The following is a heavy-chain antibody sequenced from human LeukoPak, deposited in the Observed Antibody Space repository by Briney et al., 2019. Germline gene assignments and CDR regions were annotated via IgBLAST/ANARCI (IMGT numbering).Heavy chain of an antibody. V-gene: IGHV3-23*01. Sequence: GGSLRLSCAASGFTFSSYAMSWVRQAPGKGLEWVSAISGSGGSTYYADSVKGRFTISRDNARNSLYLQMNSLRAEDTAVYYCAELGITMIGGVWGKGTTVTISS. CDR2: ISGSGGST. CDR1: GFTFSSYA. J-gene: IGHJ6*04. CDR3: AELGITMIGGV. D-gene: IGHD3-10*02.